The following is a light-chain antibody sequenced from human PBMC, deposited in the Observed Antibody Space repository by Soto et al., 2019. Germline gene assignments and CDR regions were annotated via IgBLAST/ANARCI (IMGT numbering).Light chain of an antibody. Sequence: IQLTQSPSSLSASVGARVPITCRASQRITNYLNWYQQNPGRAPKLLIYAASTFQSGVPSRFRGSGSGTDFTLTISSLQPEDFATYYCLQDYNYPWTFGQGTKVDIK. CDR1: QRITNY. J-gene: IGKJ1*01. CDR2: AAS. V-gene: IGKV1-6*02. CDR3: LQDYNYPWT.